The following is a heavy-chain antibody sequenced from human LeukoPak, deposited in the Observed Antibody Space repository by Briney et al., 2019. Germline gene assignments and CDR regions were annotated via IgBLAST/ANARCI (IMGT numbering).Heavy chain of an antibody. V-gene: IGHV3-30*18. CDR1: GFNLRSYG. CDR3: AKELIGHYYGSGDAFDL. CDR2: ISHDGSST. D-gene: IGHD3-10*01. J-gene: IGHJ3*01. Sequence: GGSLRLSCVVSGFNLRSYGIHWVRQAPGKGLEWVVRISHDGSSTDYADSVKGRLTISRDTSQSTVFLQMNGLRAEDTAIYYCAKELIGHYYGSGDAFDLWGQGTLVIVSS.